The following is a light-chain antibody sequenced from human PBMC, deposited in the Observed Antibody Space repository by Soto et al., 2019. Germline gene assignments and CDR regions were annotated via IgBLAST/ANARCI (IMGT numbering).Light chain of an antibody. CDR1: QSVSNNY. V-gene: IGKV3-20*01. CDR2: GAS. CDR3: QQYGTSPT. Sequence: EIVLTQSPGTLSLSPGERATLSCRASQSVSNNYLAWYQQKPGQTPRLLIYGASNRATGIPDRLSGSGSGTDFTLTISRLEPEDFAVYYCQQYGTSPTFGPGTKVDLK. J-gene: IGKJ3*01.